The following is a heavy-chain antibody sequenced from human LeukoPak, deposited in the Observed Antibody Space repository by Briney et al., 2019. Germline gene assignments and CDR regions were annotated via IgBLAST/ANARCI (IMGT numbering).Heavy chain of an antibody. J-gene: IGHJ4*02. CDR3: ARRLYSGSWSSFDY. D-gene: IGHD6-13*01. V-gene: IGHV3-53*01. Sequence: GGSLRLSCAASGFTVSSNYMSWVRQPPGKGLEWVSVIYSGGSTYYADSVNGRFTISRDNSKNTLYLQMNSLRAEDTAVYYCARRLYSGSWSSFDYWGQGTLVTVSS. CDR1: GFTVSSNY. CDR2: IYSGGST.